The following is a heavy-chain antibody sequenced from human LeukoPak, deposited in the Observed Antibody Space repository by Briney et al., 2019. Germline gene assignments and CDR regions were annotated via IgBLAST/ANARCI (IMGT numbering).Heavy chain of an antibody. CDR1: GFTFSSYW. CDR3: AGASMVRGVRSDY. CDR2: IKQDGSEK. J-gene: IGHJ4*02. V-gene: IGHV3-7*01. D-gene: IGHD3-10*01. Sequence: PGGSLRLSCAASGFTFSSYWMSWVRQAPGRGLEWVANIKQDGSEKYYVDSVKGRFTISRDNAKNSLYLQMNSLRAEDTAVYYCAGASMVRGVRSDYWGQGTLVTVSS.